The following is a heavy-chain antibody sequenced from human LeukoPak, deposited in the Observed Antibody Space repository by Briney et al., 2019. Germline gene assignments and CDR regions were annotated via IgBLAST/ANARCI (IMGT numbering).Heavy chain of an antibody. CDR1: GYTFTSYG. V-gene: IGHV1-18*01. D-gene: IGHD6-19*01. Sequence: ASVKVSCKASGYTFTSYGISWVRQAPGQGLEWMGWISAYNGNTNYAQKLQGRVTMTTDTSTSTAYMELRSLRSDDTAVYYCARDSGSSGFRNPYNWFDPWGQGTLVTVSS. CDR3: ARDSGSSGFRNPYNWFDP. CDR2: ISAYNGNT. J-gene: IGHJ5*02.